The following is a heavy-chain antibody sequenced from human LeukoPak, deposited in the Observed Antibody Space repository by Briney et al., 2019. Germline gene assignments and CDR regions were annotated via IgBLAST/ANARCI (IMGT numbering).Heavy chain of an antibody. CDR3: ATSDNGDSYDALDI. J-gene: IGHJ3*02. Sequence: PSETLSLTCTVSGGSIRSYYWNWMRQPPGKGLEWIGYIYYSGSTNYNPSLKSRVTISVDTSKTPFSLSLSSVTAADTAVYYCATSDNGDSYDALDIWGQGTTVTVSS. D-gene: IGHD4-17*01. V-gene: IGHV4-59*08. CDR1: GGSIRSYY. CDR2: IYYSGST.